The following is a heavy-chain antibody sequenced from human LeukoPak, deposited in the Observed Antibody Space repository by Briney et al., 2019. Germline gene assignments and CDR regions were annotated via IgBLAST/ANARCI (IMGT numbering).Heavy chain of an antibody. CDR1: GFTFSSYG. D-gene: IGHD2-21*02. Sequence: GGSLRLSCAASGFTFSSYGMTWVRQAPGKGLEWVSYISSSSSTIYYADSVKGRFTISRDNAKNSLYLQMNSLRAEDAAVYYCARDACGGDCYSDFDYWGQGTLVTVSS. CDR2: ISSSSSTI. CDR3: ARDACGGDCYSDFDY. J-gene: IGHJ4*02. V-gene: IGHV3-48*04.